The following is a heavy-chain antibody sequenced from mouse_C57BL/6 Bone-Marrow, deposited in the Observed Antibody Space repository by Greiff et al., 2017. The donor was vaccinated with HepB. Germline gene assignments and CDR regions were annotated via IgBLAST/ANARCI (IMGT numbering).Heavy chain of an antibody. CDR3: ARGGFTTVVGFDY. V-gene: IGHV1-64*01. CDR2: IHPNSGST. J-gene: IGHJ2*01. CDR1: GYTFTSYW. D-gene: IGHD1-1*01. Sequence: QVQLQQPGAELVKPGASVKLSCKASGYTFTSYWMHWVKQRPGQGLEWIGMIHPNSGSTNYNEKFKSKATLAVDKSSSTAYMQLSSLTSEDSAVYYGARGGFTTVVGFDYWGQGTTLTVSS.